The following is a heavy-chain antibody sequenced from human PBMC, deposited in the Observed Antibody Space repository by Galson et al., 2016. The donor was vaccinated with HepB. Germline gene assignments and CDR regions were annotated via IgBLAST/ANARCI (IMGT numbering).Heavy chain of an antibody. V-gene: IGHV1-2*04. CDR1: GYSFSDYF. Sequence: SVKVSCKASGYSFSDYFIHWVRHAPGQGLEWMGWINPNSGGTYYAQKFQGWVSMTRDTSISTAYLEVTRLRSDDTAVYYCARARGSGYGLDVWGLGTTVTVSS. J-gene: IGHJ6*02. D-gene: IGHD6-19*01. CDR2: INPNSGGT. CDR3: ARARGSGYGLDV.